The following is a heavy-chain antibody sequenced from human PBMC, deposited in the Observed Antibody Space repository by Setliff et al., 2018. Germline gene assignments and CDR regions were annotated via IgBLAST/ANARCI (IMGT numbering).Heavy chain of an antibody. CDR3: ARETTAWGYVDTAMVTFIDQ. J-gene: IGHJ4*02. V-gene: IGHV4-59*11. D-gene: IGHD5-18*01. CDR1: GGSISSQD. Sequence: SETLSLTCTVSGGSISSQDWSWIRQPPGKGLEWIGYVYSSGITNYNPSLKSRVTMSVDTSKNQFSLKLSSVTAADTAVYYFARETTAWGYVDTAMVTFIDQWGQGTLVTVSS. CDR2: VYSSGIT.